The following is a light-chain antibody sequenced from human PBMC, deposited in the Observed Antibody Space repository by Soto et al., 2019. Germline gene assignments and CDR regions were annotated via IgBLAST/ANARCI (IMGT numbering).Light chain of an antibody. J-gene: IGLJ3*02. V-gene: IGLV1-40*01. Sequence: QSVLTQPPSVSGAPGQRVTISCTGSSSNIGAGYDVHWYQQLPGTAPKLLIYGNSNRPSGVPDRFSGSSSATSASLAITGLQAEDEADYYCQSYDNILGAWVFGGGTKLTVL. CDR3: QSYDNILGAWV. CDR1: SSNIGAGYD. CDR2: GNS.